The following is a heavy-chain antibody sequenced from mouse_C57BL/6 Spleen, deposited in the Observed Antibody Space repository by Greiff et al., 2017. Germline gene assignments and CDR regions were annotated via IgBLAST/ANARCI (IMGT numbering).Heavy chain of an antibody. CDR1: GYTFTSYW. Sequence: QVQLQQPGPELVRPGTSVKLSCKASGYTFTSYWMHWVKQRPGQGLEWIGVIDPSDSYTNYNQKFKGKATLTVDTSSSTAYMQLSSLTSEDSAVYYCAGMTTVVATEYYFDYWGQGTTLTVSS. J-gene: IGHJ2*01. CDR3: AGMTTVVATEYYFDY. CDR2: IDPSDSYT. V-gene: IGHV1-59*01. D-gene: IGHD1-1*01.